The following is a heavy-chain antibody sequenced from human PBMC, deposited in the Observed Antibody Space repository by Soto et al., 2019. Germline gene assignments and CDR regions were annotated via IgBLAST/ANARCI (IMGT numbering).Heavy chain of an antibody. J-gene: IGHJ4*02. CDR2: IDWDDDK. CDR1: GFSLSTSGMC. CDR3: ARKYGANFDY. Sequence: SGPTLVNPTQTLTLTCIFSGFSLSTSGMCVSWIRQPPGKALEWLARIDWDDDKYYSTSLKTRLTISKVTSKNQVVLTMTNMDPVDTATYYCARKYGANFDYWGQGTLVTVSS. V-gene: IGHV2-70*11. D-gene: IGHD4-17*01.